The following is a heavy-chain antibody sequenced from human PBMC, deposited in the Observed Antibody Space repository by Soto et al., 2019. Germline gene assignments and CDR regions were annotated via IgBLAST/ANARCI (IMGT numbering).Heavy chain of an antibody. V-gene: IGHV4-34*01. Sequence: QVQLQQWGAGLLKPSETLSLTCAVYGGSFSGYYWSWIRQPPGKGLEWIGEINHSGSTNYNPSLKSRVTISVDTSKNQFSLKLSSVTAADTAVHYCARGLGYCSSTSCYRWDLIWFDPWGQGTLVTVSS. D-gene: IGHD2-2*01. J-gene: IGHJ5*02. CDR2: INHSGST. CDR3: ARGLGYCSSTSCYRWDLIWFDP. CDR1: GGSFSGYY.